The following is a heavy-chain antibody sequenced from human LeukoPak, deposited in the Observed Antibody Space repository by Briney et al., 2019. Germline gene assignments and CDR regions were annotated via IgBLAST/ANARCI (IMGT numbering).Heavy chain of an antibody. J-gene: IGHJ5*02. CDR2: IYSGGST. CDR3: ARVFIAAASSWFDP. V-gene: IGHV3-66*01. CDR1: GFAVSSNY. Sequence: GGSLRLSCAASGFAVSSNYMSWVRQAPGKGLEWVAVIYSGGSTYYADSVKGRFTISRDNSKNTLCLQMNSLRAGDTAVYYCARVFIAAASSWFDPWGQGTLVTVSS. D-gene: IGHD6-13*01.